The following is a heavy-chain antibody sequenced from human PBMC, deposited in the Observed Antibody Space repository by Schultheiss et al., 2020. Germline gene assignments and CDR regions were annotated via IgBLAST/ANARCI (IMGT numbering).Heavy chain of an antibody. V-gene: IGHV1-69*05. J-gene: IGHJ6*02. Sequence: SVKVSCKASGGTFSSYAISWVRQAPGQGLEWMGGIIPIFGTANYAQKFQGRVTMTTDTSISTAYMELSRLRSDDTAVYYCARAHGTSCYRVCYGMDVWGQGTTVTVSS. CDR1: GGTFSSYA. D-gene: IGHD2-2*02. CDR2: IIPIFGTA. CDR3: ARAHGTSCYRVCYGMDV.